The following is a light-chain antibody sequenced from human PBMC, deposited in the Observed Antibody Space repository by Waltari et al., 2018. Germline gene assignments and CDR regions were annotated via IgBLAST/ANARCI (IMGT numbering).Light chain of an antibody. V-gene: IGLV3-21*01. CDR1: TIESKS. Sequence: SYVLTQPPSASVDPGETARITCGGNTIESKSVHWYRQRPGQAPVLVISYDSDRPSGIPERFSGSNSGNTATLTISRVEAGDEADYYCQVWDANTDPGVFGTGTEVTVL. CDR3: QVWDANTDPGV. J-gene: IGLJ1*01. CDR2: YDS.